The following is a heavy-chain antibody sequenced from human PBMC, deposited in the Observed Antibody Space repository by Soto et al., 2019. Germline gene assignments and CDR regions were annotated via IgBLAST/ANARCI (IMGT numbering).Heavy chain of an antibody. D-gene: IGHD2-21*01. J-gene: IGHJ4*02. CDR1: VFNFRSYT. CDR3: ARSISEFDY. Sequence: GGSLPLSCGGPVFNFRSYTMNRVRQAPGKGLEWVSSISSSISYIYYADSAKGGFTISRDNAKNSLYLQINSLRAEDTAVYYCARSISEFDYWGQGTLVTVSS. CDR2: ISSSISYI. V-gene: IGHV3-21*01.